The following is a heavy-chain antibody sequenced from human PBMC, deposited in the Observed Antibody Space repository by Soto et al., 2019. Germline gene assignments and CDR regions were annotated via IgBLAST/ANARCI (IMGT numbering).Heavy chain of an antibody. J-gene: IGHJ3*02. CDR1: GGFVSSGSYY. D-gene: IGHD1-1*01. V-gene: IGHV4-34*01. CDR2: MSHSGGT. Sequence: QVQLQQWGAGLLKPSETLSLTCAVYGGFVSSGSYYWSWIRQPPGKGLGWIGEMSHSGGTHFNPSLKSRVTISGDTSKNQFSLKMSSVTAADTALYYCARVERGTATTVVDAFDIWGPGTMVTVSS. CDR3: ARVERGTATTVVDAFDI.